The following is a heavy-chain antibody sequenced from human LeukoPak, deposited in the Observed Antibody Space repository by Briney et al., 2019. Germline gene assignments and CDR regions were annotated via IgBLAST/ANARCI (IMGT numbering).Heavy chain of an antibody. CDR2: ISSSSSYI. V-gene: IGHV3-21*01. CDR1: GFTFSSYS. Sequence: GGSLRLSCAASGFTFSSYSMTWVRQAPGKGLEWVSSISSSSSYIYYADSVKGRFTISRDNAKNSLYLQMNSLRAEDTAVYYCARDQHSSSGSFDYWGQGTLVTVSS. CDR3: ARDQHSSSGSFDY. J-gene: IGHJ4*02. D-gene: IGHD6-6*01.